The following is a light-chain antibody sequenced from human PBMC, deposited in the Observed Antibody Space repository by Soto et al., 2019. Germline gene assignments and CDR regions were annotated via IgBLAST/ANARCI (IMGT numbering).Light chain of an antibody. CDR3: MQALQTPIT. CDR2: WAS. J-gene: IGKJ5*01. CDR1: QSVLYSSNNKNY. V-gene: IGKV4-1*01. Sequence: IVMTQSPDSLAVSLVESATINCKSSQSVLYSSNNKNYLAWYQQKPGQPPKLLIYWASTRESGVPDRFSGSGSGTDFTLKISRVEAEDVGVYYCMQALQTPITFGQGTRLEIK.